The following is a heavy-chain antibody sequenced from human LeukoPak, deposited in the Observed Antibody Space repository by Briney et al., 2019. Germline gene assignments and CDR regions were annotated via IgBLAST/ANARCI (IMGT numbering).Heavy chain of an antibody. CDR3: ARVGVIAAAGRPNYYYGMDV. CDR2: ISAYNGNT. J-gene: IGHJ6*02. CDR1: GYTFTSYG. Sequence: GASVKVSCKASGYTFTSYGISWVRQAPGQGLEWMGWISAYNGNTNYAQKLQGRVTMTTDTSTSTAYMEPRSLRSDDTAVYYCARVGVIAAAGRPNYYYGMDVWGQGTTVTVSS. D-gene: IGHD6-13*01. V-gene: IGHV1-18*01.